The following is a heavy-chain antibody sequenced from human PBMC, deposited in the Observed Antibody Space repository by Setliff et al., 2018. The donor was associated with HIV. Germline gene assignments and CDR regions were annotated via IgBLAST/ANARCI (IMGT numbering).Heavy chain of an antibody. CDR1: GYRFTDYY. CDR3: ATLKEQWLSEGGFDY. D-gene: IGHD6-19*01. J-gene: IGHJ4*02. V-gene: IGHV1-24*01. Sequence: ASVKVSCKASGYRFTDYYMNWVRQASGKGFEWMGRFDPEDGDTLYAQNFQGRVTMTEDPPTDTAYLELSGLRFEDTAVYYCATLKEQWLSEGGFDYWGQGTLVTVSS. CDR2: FDPEDGDT.